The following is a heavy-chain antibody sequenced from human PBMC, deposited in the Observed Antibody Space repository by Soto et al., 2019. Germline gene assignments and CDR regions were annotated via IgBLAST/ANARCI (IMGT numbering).Heavy chain of an antibody. D-gene: IGHD1-1*01. CDR2: ISRSAGT. CDR1: GGSVSSGSCY. J-gene: IGHJ3*02. V-gene: IGHV4-34*01. CDR3: ARVERGTATTVVDAFDI. Sequence: QVQLQQSGAGLLKPSETLSLTCAVYGGSVSSGSCYWSWLRPRPGKGLDGIGEISRSAGTNFTPSLKSRVTISVDTSKNQFSLKMSSVTAADTALYYCARVERGTATTVVDAFDIWGPGTMVTVSS.